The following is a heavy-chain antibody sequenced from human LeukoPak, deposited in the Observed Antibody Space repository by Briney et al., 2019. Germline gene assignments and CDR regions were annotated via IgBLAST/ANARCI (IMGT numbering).Heavy chain of an antibody. CDR1: GGSISSYY. J-gene: IGHJ5*02. CDR3: ARQTPEGLLLWFGEPNWFDP. CDR2: IYYSGST. Sequence: PSETLSLTCTVSGGSISSYYWSWIRQPPGKGLEWIGYIYYSGSTNYNPSLKSRVTISVDTSKNQFSLKLSSVTAADTAVYYCARQTPEGLLLWFGEPNWFDPWGQGTLVTVSS. D-gene: IGHD3-10*01. V-gene: IGHV4-59*01.